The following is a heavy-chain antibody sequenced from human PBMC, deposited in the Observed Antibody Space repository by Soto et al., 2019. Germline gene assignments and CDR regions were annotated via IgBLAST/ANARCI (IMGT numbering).Heavy chain of an antibody. D-gene: IGHD3-22*01. V-gene: IGHV3-23*01. Sequence: PGGSLRLSCAASGLTFSTYAMAWVRQAPGKGLEWVSGVSASGLNTDYADPVKGRFYISRDNSKNTVSLHMNSLRAEDTAVYYCAKVGVPNYYDSSGYHDAFDIWGQGTMVTVSS. CDR2: VSASGLNT. CDR3: AKVGVPNYYDSSGYHDAFDI. J-gene: IGHJ3*02. CDR1: GLTFSTYA.